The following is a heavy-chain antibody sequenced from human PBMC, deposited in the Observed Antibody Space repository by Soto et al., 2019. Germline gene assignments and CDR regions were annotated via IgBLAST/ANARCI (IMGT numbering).Heavy chain of an antibody. CDR3: ARESRYCSGGSCYFLPGIDY. V-gene: IGHV1-18*01. J-gene: IGHJ4*02. CDR1: GYTFTTYV. Sequence: ASVKVSCKASGYTFTTYVISWVRQAPGQGLEWMGWISAYNGNTNYAQKFQGRVTITADESTSTAYMELSSLRSEDTAVYYCARESRYCSGGSCYFLPGIDYWGQGTLVTVSS. CDR2: ISAYNGNT. D-gene: IGHD2-15*01.